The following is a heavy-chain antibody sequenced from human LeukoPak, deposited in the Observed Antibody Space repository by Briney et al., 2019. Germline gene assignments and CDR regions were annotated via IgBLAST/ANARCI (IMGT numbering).Heavy chain of an antibody. D-gene: IGHD3-3*01. CDR3: ARGVTIFGVVIIDIVPPFDY. Sequence: VASVKVSCKASGYTFTGYYMHWLRQAPGQGLEWMGWINPNSGGTNYAQKFQGRVTMTRDTSISTAYMELSRLRSDDTAVYYCARGVTIFGVVIIDIVPPFDYWGQGTLVTVSS. CDR2: INPNSGGT. J-gene: IGHJ4*02. V-gene: IGHV1-2*02. CDR1: GYTFTGYY.